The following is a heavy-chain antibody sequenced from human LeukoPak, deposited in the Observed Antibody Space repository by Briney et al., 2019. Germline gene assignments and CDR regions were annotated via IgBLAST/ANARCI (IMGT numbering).Heavy chain of an antibody. CDR3: ARHYSSGSDFDY. Sequence: GESLRISCKGSGYSFTRYWISWVRQMPGKGLEWMGRIDPGDSYTNYSPSFQGHVTISADKSISTAYLQWSSLRASDTAMYYCARHYSSGSDFDYWGQGTLVTVSS. CDR1: GYSFTRYW. V-gene: IGHV5-10-1*01. D-gene: IGHD6-19*01. CDR2: IDPGDSYT. J-gene: IGHJ4*02.